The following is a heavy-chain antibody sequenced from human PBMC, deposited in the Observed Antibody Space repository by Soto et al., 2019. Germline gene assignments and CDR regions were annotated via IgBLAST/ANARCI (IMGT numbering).Heavy chain of an antibody. D-gene: IGHD3-3*01. J-gene: IGHJ6*02. Sequence: GGSLRLSCVASGITFGSRAMSWVRQAPGEGLGWVSTITDNGGDSKYADSVRGRFTISRDNSKKILYLQMNSLRAEDTAVYYCTSTRFLEPYYYGIDVWGQGTTVTVSS. CDR1: GITFGSRA. CDR3: TSTRFLEPYYYGIDV. CDR2: ITDNGGDS. V-gene: IGHV3-23*01.